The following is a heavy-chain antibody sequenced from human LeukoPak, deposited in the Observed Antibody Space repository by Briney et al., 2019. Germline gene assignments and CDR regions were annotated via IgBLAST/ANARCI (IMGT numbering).Heavy chain of an antibody. J-gene: IGHJ4*02. Sequence: SETLSLTCTVSGGSISSYYWSWTRQPAGKGLEWIGRIYNSGSTNYNPSLKSRVTTSVDTSKNQFSLKLSSVTAADTAVYYCARAGFHSSPFDYWGQGILVTVSS. V-gene: IGHV4-4*07. D-gene: IGHD3-22*01. CDR1: GGSISSYY. CDR2: IYNSGST. CDR3: ARAGFHSSPFDY.